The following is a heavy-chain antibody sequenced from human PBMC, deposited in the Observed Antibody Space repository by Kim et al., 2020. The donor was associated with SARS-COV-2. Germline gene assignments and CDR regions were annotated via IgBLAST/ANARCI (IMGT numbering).Heavy chain of an antibody. V-gene: IGHV3-9*01. Sequence: GGSLRLSCAASGFTFDDYAMHWVRQAPGKGLEWVSGISWNSGSIGYADSVKGRFTISRDNAKNSLYLQMNSLRAEDTALYYCAKGKQALGGSFDPWGQGTLVTVSS. CDR3: AKGKQALGGSFDP. D-gene: IGHD5-12*01. CDR1: GFTFDDYA. J-gene: IGHJ5*02. CDR2: ISWNSGSI.